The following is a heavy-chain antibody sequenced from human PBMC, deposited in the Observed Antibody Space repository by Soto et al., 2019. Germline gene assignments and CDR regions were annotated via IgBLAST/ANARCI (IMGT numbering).Heavy chain of an antibody. Sequence: GGSLRLSCAASGFTFSSYAMSWVRQAPGKGLEWVSAISGSGGNTYYADSVKGRFTISRDNSKNTLYLQMNSLRAEDTAVYYCAPSPWLVHTAFDIWGQGTMVTVSS. J-gene: IGHJ3*02. V-gene: IGHV3-23*01. D-gene: IGHD6-19*01. CDR1: GFTFSSYA. CDR3: APSPWLVHTAFDI. CDR2: ISGSGGNT.